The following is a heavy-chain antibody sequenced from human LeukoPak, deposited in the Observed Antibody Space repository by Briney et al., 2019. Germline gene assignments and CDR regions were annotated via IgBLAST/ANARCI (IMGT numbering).Heavy chain of an antibody. J-gene: IGHJ3*02. CDR3: ARDAVTYDAFDI. D-gene: IGHD2-21*02. CDR2: VFYSGST. Sequence: PSETLSLTCTVSGGSITNYYWNWIRQPPGKGLECIGYVFYSGSTNYNPSLKSRVTISVDTSKNQFSLKVTSVTAADTALYYCARDAVTYDAFDIWGQGTMVTVSS. V-gene: IGHV4-59*01. CDR1: GGSITNYY.